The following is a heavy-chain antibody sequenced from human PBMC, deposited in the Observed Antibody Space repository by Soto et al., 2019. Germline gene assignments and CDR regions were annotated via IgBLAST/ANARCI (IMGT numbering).Heavy chain of an antibody. V-gene: IGHV3-33*06. D-gene: IGHD5-12*01. J-gene: IGHJ4*02. Sequence: VQLLESGGDLVQPGRSLRLSCAASGFTFSNYTMNWVRQAPGKGLEWVAVIWFDGSHEYHADSVKGRFTISRDNSRNTLYLQMNSLRAEDTAVYYCAKDLRRDSGYDLDYWGQGTLVAVSS. CDR2: IWFDGSHE. CDR3: AKDLRRDSGYDLDY. CDR1: GFTFSNYT.